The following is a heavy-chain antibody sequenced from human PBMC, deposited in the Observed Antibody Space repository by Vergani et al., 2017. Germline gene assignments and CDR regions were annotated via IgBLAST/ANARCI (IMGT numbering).Heavy chain of an antibody. Sequence: EVDLVESGGGLAQPGGSLRLSCEASGITFWKFGMHWVRQGPGKGLEWVSGISGNNDDVYYADSVKGRFTISRDNAKNSLYLDMSSLRAEDTAVYYCARDRVDIVATTTYYYYYYGMDVWGQGTTVTVSS. CDR3: ARDRVDIVATTTYYYYYYGMDV. CDR2: ISGNNDDV. V-gene: IGHV3-21*04. J-gene: IGHJ6*02. CDR1: GITFWKFG. D-gene: IGHD5-12*01.